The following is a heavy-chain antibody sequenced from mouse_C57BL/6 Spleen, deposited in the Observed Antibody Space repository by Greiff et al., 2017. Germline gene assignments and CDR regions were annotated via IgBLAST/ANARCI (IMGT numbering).Heavy chain of an antibody. CDR3: ARSGSHYYAMDY. CDR2: IDPSDSYT. V-gene: IGHV1-59*01. CDR1: GYTFTSYW. D-gene: IGHD1-1*02. J-gene: IGHJ4*01. Sequence: QVHVNQPGAELVRPGTSVKLSCKASGYTFTSYWMHWVKQRPGQGLEWIGVIDPSDSYTNYNQKFKGKATLTVDTSSSTAYMQLSSLTSEDSAVYYCARSGSHYYAMDYWGQGTSVTVSS.